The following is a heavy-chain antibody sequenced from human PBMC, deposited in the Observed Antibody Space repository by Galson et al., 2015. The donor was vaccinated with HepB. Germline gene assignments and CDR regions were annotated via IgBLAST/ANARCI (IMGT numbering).Heavy chain of an antibody. CDR1: GFTFTNYA. J-gene: IGHJ4*02. CDR2: ISGSGGST. Sequence: SLRLSCAASGFTFTNYAMNWVRQAPGKGLEWVSAISGSGGSTYDADSVKGRFTISRDNSKDTLYLQMNSLRAEDTAVYYCAKSLQASRNFDWFPFEYWGQGTLVTVSS. D-gene: IGHD3-9*01. CDR3: AKSLQASRNFDWFPFEY. V-gene: IGHV3-23*01.